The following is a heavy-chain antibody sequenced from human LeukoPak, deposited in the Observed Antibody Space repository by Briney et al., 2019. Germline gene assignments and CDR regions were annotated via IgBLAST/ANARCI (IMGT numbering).Heavy chain of an antibody. D-gene: IGHD3-3*01. CDR2: IYYSGST. CDR3: ARACGITIFGVVINYYFDY. J-gene: IGHJ4*02. V-gene: IGHV4-39*07. Sequence: PETLSLTCTVSGGSISSSSYYWGWIRQPPGKGLEWIGSIYYSGSTYYNPSLKSRVTISVDTSKNQFSLKLSSVTAADTAVYYCARACGITIFGVVINYYFDYWGQGTLVTVSS. CDR1: GGSISSSSYY.